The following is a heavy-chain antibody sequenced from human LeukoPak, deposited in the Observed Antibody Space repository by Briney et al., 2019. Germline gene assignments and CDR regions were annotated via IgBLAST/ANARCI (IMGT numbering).Heavy chain of an antibody. J-gene: IGHJ4*02. Sequence: GASVKVSCKASGGTFSSYAISWVRQAPGQGLEWMGRINPNSGGTNYAQKFQGRVTMTRDTSISTAYMELSRLRSDDTAVYYCARGKIAARPDPFDYWGQGTLVTVSS. D-gene: IGHD6-6*01. V-gene: IGHV1-2*06. CDR3: ARGKIAARPDPFDY. CDR2: INPNSGGT. CDR1: GGTFSSYA.